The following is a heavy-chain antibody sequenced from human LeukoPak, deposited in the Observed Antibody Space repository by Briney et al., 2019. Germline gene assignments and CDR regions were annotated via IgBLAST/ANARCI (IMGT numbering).Heavy chain of an antibody. CDR3: ATVYSYDSSAYYRLDY. CDR2: ISAYNGNT. CDR1: GYTFTIYG. V-gene: IGHV1-18*01. J-gene: IGHJ4*02. D-gene: IGHD3-22*01. Sequence: ASVKVSCKASGYTFTIYGNSWVRQAPGQGLDWMGWISAYNGNTNYAQKLQGRVTMTTDTSTSTAYMELRSLRSDDTAVYYCATVYSYDSSAYYRLDYWGQGTLVTVSS.